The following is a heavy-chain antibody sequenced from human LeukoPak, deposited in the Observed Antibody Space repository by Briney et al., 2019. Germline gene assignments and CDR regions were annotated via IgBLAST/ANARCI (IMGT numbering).Heavy chain of an antibody. Sequence: ASVKVSCKASGYTFTSYGISWVRQAPGQGLEWMGWISAYNGNTNYAQKLQGRVTMTTDTSTSTAYMELRSLRSDDTAVYYCARGGGGYSYGTFDAFDICGQGTMVTVSS. J-gene: IGHJ3*02. CDR1: GYTFTSYG. V-gene: IGHV1-18*01. CDR2: ISAYNGNT. CDR3: ARGGGGYSYGTFDAFDI. D-gene: IGHD5-18*01.